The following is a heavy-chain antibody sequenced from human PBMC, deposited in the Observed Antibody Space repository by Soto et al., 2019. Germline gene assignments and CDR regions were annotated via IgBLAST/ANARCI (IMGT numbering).Heavy chain of an antibody. CDR2: ISAYNGNT. CDR1: GYTFTSYG. Sequence: ASVKVSCKASGYTFTSYGISWVRQAPGQGLEWMGWISAYNGNTNYAQKLQGRVTMTTDTSTSTAYMELRSLRSDATAVHYCACDPYSSYYYGWRRSTFDYWGQGTLVTVSS. J-gene: IGHJ4*02. CDR3: ACDPYSSYYYGWRRSTFDY. V-gene: IGHV1-18*01. D-gene: IGHD3-10*01.